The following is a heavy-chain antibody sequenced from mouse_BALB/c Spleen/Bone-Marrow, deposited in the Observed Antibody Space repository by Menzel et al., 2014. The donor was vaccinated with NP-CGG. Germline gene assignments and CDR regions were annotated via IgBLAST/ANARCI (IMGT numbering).Heavy chain of an antibody. CDR1: GYTFTDYY. V-gene: IGHV1-26*01. J-gene: IGHJ3*01. Sequence: VQLQQSGPELVKPGASVKMSCKASGYTFTDYYMKWVKQSHGESLEWIGDINPNNGDTFYNQKFKGKATLTVDKSSSTAYMQLNSLTSEDSAVYYCARGNYRYDWFAYWGQGTLVTVSA. CDR3: ARGNYRYDWFAY. D-gene: IGHD2-14*01. CDR2: INPNNGDT.